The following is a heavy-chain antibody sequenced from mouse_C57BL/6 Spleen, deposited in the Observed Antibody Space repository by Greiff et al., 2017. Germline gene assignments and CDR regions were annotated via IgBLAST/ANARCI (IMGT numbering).Heavy chain of an antibody. CDR3: ARLQDRGGYYFDY. J-gene: IGHJ2*01. CDR1: GFTFTDYY. V-gene: IGHV7-3*01. Sequence: DVMLVESGGGLVQPGGSLSLSCAASGFTFTDYYMSWVRQPPGKALEWLGFIRNKANGYTTEYSASVKGRFTISRDNSQSILYLQMNALRAEDSATYYCARLQDRGGYYFDYWGQGTTLTVSS. D-gene: IGHD3-2*01. CDR2: IRNKANGYTT.